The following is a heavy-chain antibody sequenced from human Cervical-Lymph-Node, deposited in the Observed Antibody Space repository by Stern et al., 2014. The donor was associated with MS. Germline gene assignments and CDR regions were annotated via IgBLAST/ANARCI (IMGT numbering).Heavy chain of an antibody. CDR1: GDSINRGDFH. Sequence: VQLVESGPGLVKPSETLSLTCTVSGDSINRGDFHWSWVRQSPGKGLEWIGYIYYSGRNYNNPSLKSRVTMSIDTSTNQFSLNLTSVTAADTALYYCARMKTGLRENRGFDFWGQGTQVTVSS. CDR3: ARMKTGLRENRGFDF. J-gene: IGHJ4*02. V-gene: IGHV4-30-4*01. CDR2: IYYSGRN. D-gene: IGHD4-17*01.